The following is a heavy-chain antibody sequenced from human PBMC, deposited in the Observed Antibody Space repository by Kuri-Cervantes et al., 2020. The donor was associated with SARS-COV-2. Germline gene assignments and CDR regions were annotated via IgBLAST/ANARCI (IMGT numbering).Heavy chain of an antibody. D-gene: IGHD3-3*01. Sequence: SETLSLTCTVSGGSISSSSYYWGWIRQPPGKGLEWIGYIYYSGSTNYNPSLKSRVTISVDTSKNQFSLKLSSVTAADTAMYYCARVCTIFGVVIHNWFDPWGQGTLVTVSS. V-gene: IGHV4-61*05. J-gene: IGHJ5*02. CDR2: IYYSGST. CDR1: GGSISSSSYY. CDR3: ARVCTIFGVVIHNWFDP.